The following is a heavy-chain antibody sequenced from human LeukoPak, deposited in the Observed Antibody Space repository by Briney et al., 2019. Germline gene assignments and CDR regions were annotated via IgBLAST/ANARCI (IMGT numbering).Heavy chain of an antibody. CDR2: ISYSGST. CDR1: GDSISSNSYY. J-gene: IGHJ4*02. CDR3: ARLTYFGSAQDFDY. Sequence: SETLSLTYTVSGDSISSNSYYWGWIRQPPVKGLKWIGSISYSGSTYYNPSLKSRVTISIDTSKNHFSLKLSSVTAADTAVYYCARLTYFGSAQDFDYWGQGTLVTVSS. D-gene: IGHD3-10*01. V-gene: IGHV4-39*02.